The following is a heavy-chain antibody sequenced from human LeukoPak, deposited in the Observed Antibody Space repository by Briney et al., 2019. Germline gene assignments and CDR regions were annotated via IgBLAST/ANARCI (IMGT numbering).Heavy chain of an antibody. Sequence: SQTLSLTCAISGDSVSSNSAAWNWIRQFPSRGLEWLGRTYYRSKWYNDYAVSVKSRITINPDTSKNQFSLQLNSVTPEDTAVYYCAREVYDSSGYYNYFDYWGQGTLVTVSS. J-gene: IGHJ4*02. CDR3: AREVYDSSGYYNYFDY. D-gene: IGHD3-22*01. V-gene: IGHV6-1*01. CDR2: TYYRSKWYN. CDR1: GDSVSSNSAA.